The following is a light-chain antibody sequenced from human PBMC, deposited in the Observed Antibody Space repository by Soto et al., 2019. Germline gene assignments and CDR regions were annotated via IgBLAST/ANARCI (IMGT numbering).Light chain of an antibody. CDR1: QSVSSD. V-gene: IGKV3-11*01. CDR3: QQRSKWPYT. Sequence: EVVLTQSPATLSLSPGERATLPCRASQSVSSDLAWYQQKPGQAPRLLIYDTWNRATGIQARFSGGGSGTDFTLTISSLEPEDFAVYYCQQRSKWPYTFGQGTRLEI. CDR2: DTW. J-gene: IGKJ5*01.